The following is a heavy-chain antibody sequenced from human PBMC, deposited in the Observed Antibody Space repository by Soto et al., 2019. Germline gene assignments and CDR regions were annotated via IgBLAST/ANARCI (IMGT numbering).Heavy chain of an antibody. Sequence: SETLSLTCAVSGDSVSTHYWWSWVRQSPGKGLEWIGETHHSGSTHYNPSLNSRVTISVDKSKNDFSLKLTSVTAADTAVYYCARNGDCSSSRWHVGWFDHWGRGTLVT. V-gene: IGHV4-4*02. J-gene: IGHJ5*02. CDR1: GDSVSTHYW. CDR2: THHSGST. D-gene: IGHD2-2*01. CDR3: ARNGDCSSSRWHVGWFDH.